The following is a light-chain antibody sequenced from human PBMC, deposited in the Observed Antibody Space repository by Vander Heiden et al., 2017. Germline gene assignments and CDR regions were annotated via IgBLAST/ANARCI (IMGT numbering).Light chain of an antibody. CDR2: AAS. Sequence: SPSSVSASVGDRVTITCRASQAIGGWLAWYQQRRGEGPKLLIYAASYLQTGVPSRFTGRGAGTLFTLTISSLQPEDFATYYCQHDRSFPYTFGQGTKVEIK. CDR1: QAIGGW. CDR3: QHDRSFPYT. J-gene: IGKJ2*01. V-gene: IGKV1-12*01.